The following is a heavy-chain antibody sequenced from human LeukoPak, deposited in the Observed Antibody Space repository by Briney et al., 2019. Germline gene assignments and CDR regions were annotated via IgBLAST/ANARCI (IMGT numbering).Heavy chain of an antibody. D-gene: IGHD4-17*01. V-gene: IGHV1-18*01. J-gene: IGHJ2*01. CDR2: IRDYNGNT. Sequence: ASVKVSCKASGYTFTSYGISWVRQAPGQGLEWMGCIRDYNGNTNYAQKIQDRVTMTTDTSTSTAYMELRSLRSDDTAVYYCAKYLRYGDYVDGYFDLWGRGTLVTVSS. CDR3: AKYLRYGDYVDGYFDL. CDR1: GYTFTSYG.